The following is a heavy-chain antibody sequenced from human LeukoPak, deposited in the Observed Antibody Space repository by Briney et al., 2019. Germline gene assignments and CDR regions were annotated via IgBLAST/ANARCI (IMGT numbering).Heavy chain of an antibody. CDR3: ATELGYYFDH. J-gene: IGHJ4*02. V-gene: IGHV1-3*01. D-gene: IGHD3-10*01. Sequence: GASVMVSCKASGYTFTSYAMHWVRQAPGQRLEWMGWINAGNGYTKYSQKFQGRVTITRDTSASTAYMELSSLRSEDTAVYYCATELGYYFDHWGQGTLVTVSS. CDR2: INAGNGYT. CDR1: GYTFTSYA.